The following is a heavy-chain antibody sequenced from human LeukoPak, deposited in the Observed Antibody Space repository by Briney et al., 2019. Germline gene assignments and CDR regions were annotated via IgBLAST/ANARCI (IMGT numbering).Heavy chain of an antibody. J-gene: IGHJ4*02. CDR1: GFNVRANY. V-gene: IGHV3-53*01. D-gene: IGHD3-3*01. CDR2: LYSGGGA. Sequence: GGSLRLSCAASGFNVRANYMAWVRQSPGKGLECVSVLYSGGGAFYADSVKGRFTVSRDDAWNTLYLQMNTLTVEDTAIYYCAREDTIFGFDYWGQGTLLTVSS. CDR3: AREDTIFGFDY.